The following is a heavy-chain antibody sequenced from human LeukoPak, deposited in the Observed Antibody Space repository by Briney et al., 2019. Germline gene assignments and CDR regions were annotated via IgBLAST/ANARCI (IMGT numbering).Heavy chain of an antibody. J-gene: IGHJ5*02. Sequence: SETLSLTCAVYGGSFSGYYWSWIRQPPGKGLEWIGEINHSGSTNYNPSLKSRVTISVDTSKNQFSLKLSSVTAADTAVYYCARGRLQYQLRCDIPLNWFDPWGQGTLVTVSS. CDR1: GGSFSGYY. V-gene: IGHV4-34*01. CDR3: ARGRLQYQLRCDIPLNWFDP. CDR2: INHSGST. D-gene: IGHD2-2*01.